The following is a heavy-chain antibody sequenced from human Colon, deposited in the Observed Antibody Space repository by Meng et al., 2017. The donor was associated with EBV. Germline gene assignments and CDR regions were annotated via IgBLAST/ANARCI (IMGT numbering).Heavy chain of an antibody. CDR1: GASFSGYY. V-gene: IGHV4-34*01. CDR2: VNPSGST. D-gene: IGHD5-24*01. J-gene: IGHJ4*02. CDR3: ARVGGLDGYRRGGDY. Sequence: QVQVQQWGAGLWKPLXXLSLTGGVYGASFSGYYWSWIRQPPGKGLEWIGEVNPSGSTNYSPSLKSRVTISVDTSKNQFSLRLNSVTAADTAVYYCARVGGLDGYRRGGDYWGQGALVNVSS.